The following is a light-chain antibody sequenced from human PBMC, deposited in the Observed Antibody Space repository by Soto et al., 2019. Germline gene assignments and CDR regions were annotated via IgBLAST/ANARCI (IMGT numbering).Light chain of an antibody. CDR1: QSVSSSY. Sequence: EIELTQSPATLSLSLLGGASLXLQASQSVSSSYLAWYQQKPGQAPRILIYGASSRSTGSPDRFSGSGSWTDVTLTISRLEPEDFAVYYCQQYGSSPRTFGQGTKVDIK. V-gene: IGKV3-20*01. J-gene: IGKJ1*01. CDR3: QQYGSSPRT. CDR2: GAS.